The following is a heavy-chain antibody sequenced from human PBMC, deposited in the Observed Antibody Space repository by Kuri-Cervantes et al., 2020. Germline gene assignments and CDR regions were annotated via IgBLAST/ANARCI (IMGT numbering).Heavy chain of an antibody. J-gene: IGHJ4*02. CDR1: GFTFSSYW. V-gene: IGHV3-7*01. CDR3: ARDRYYYDSSGYSEIHYFDY. CDR2: IKQDGSEK. Sequence: GESLKISCAASGFTFSSYWMSWVRQAPGKGLEWVANIKQDGSEKYYVDSVKDRFTISRDNAKNSLYLQMNSLRAGDTAVYYCARDRYYYDSSGYSEIHYFDYWGQGTLVTVSS. D-gene: IGHD3-22*01.